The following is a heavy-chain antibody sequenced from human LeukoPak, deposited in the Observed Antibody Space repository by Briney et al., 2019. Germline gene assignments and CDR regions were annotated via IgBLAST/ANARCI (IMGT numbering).Heavy chain of an antibody. D-gene: IGHD6-13*01. Sequence: ASVKVSCKASGYTFTGYYMQWVRQAPGQGLEGMGIIDPSGGSTSYAQKFQGRVTMTRDTSTSTVYMDLSSLRSEDTAVYYCARDNTAAGPFDYWGQGTLVTVSS. V-gene: IGHV1-46*01. CDR1: GYTFTGYY. CDR2: IDPSGGST. J-gene: IGHJ4*02. CDR3: ARDNTAAGPFDY.